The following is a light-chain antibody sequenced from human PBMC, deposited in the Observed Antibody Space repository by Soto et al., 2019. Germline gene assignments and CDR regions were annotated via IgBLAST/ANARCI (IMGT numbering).Light chain of an antibody. CDR1: QGITSY. J-gene: IGKJ5*01. V-gene: IGKV1-9*01. CDR2: SAS. CDR3: QQLHDYPIT. Sequence: IKLTQSPSSLSASVGDRVTITSRASQGITSYLAWYQQRPGKAPGLLIYSASTLQSGVPSRFSGSGYGTDFSLTISNLQPEDFATYYCQQLHDYPITFGQGTRLEI.